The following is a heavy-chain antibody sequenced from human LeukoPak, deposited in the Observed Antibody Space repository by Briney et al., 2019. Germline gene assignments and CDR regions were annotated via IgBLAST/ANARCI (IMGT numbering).Heavy chain of an antibody. J-gene: IGHJ4*02. D-gene: IGHD1-26*01. V-gene: IGHV5-51*01. CDR3: ARGYVGSGSPHGFFDY. CDR2: IYPGDSDI. Sequence: GESLKISCKGSGYSFTNYWIGWVRQMPGKGLEWMGIIYPGDSDIRYSPSFQGQVTISADKSISTAYLQWSSLKAPDTAMYYCARGYVGSGSPHGFFDYWGQGTLVSVSS. CDR1: GYSFTNYW.